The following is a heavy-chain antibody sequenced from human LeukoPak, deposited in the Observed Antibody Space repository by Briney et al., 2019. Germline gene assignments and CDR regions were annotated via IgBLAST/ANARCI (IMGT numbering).Heavy chain of an antibody. CDR1: GYTFTSYY. CDR3: ARRDYTGGSLDY. J-gene: IGHJ4*02. D-gene: IGHD3-3*01. Sequence: ASVNVSCKASGYTFTSYYMHWVRQAPGQGLEWMGIINPSGGSTSYAQKFQGRVTMTRDTSTSTVYMELSSLRSEDTAVYYCARRDYTGGSLDYWGQGTLVTVSS. CDR2: INPSGGST. V-gene: IGHV1-46*01.